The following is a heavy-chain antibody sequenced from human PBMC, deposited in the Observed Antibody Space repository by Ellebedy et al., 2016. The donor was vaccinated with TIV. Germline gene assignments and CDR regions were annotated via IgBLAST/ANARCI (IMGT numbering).Heavy chain of an antibody. Sequence: GESLKISCVVSGFTFSRCGMHWVRQAPGKGLEWVAVLSYDGSEKYYDDAVRGRFTISRDNSKDTLYLQMDSLRVEDMAVYYCARGLAMSGEEVGRDTKYFHHWGRGTLVTVSS. CDR3: ARGLAMSGEEVGRDTKYFHH. CDR1: GFTFSRCG. D-gene: IGHD3-10*02. CDR2: LSYDGSEK. V-gene: IGHV3-30*03. J-gene: IGHJ1*01.